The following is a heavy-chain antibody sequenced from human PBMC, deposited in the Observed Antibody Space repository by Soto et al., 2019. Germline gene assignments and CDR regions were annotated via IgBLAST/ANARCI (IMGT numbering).Heavy chain of an antibody. CDR1: GFTFSSYG. CDR2: ISYDGSNK. J-gene: IGHJ5*02. D-gene: IGHD6-6*01. CDR3: AKDPYSYSSFYNWFDP. Sequence: GGSLRLSCAASGFTFSSYGMHWVRQAPDKGLEWVAVISYDGSNKYYADSVKGRFNISRDNSKNALYLKMNSLRAEDMAVYYCAKDPYSYSSFYNWFDPWGQGTLVTVSS. V-gene: IGHV3-30*18.